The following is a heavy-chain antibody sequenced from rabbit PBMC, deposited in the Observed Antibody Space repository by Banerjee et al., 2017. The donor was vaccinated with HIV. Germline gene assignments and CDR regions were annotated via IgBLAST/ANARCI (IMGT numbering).Heavy chain of an antibody. CDR2: IYAGSGT. D-gene: IGHD6-1*01. CDR1: GFSFSSSYY. J-gene: IGHJ4*01. V-gene: IGHV1S40*01. CDR3: ARSPYGGYDYGLGL. Sequence: QSLEESGGDLVKPGASLTLTCTASGFSFSSSYYMCWVRQAPGKGLEWIGCIYAGSGTYYASWAKGRFTISKTSSTTVTLQMTSLTAADTATYFCARSPYGGYDYGLGLWGQGTLVTVS.